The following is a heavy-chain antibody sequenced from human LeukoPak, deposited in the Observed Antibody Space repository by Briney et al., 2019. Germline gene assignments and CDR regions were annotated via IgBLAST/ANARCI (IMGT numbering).Heavy chain of an antibody. CDR2: ISYDGSNK. V-gene: IGHV3-30*18. D-gene: IGHD3-3*01. Sequence: PGGSLRLSCAASGFTFSSYGMRWVRQAPGKGLEWVAVISYDGSNKYYADSVKGRFTISRDNSTNTLYLQMNSLRAEDTAVYYCAKAPIGYTIFGVRDSYFDYWGQGTLVTVSS. CDR3: AKAPIGYTIFGVRDSYFDY. J-gene: IGHJ4*02. CDR1: GFTFSSYG.